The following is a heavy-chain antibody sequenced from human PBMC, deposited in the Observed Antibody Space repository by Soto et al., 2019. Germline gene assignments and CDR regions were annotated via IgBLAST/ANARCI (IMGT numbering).Heavy chain of an antibody. Sequence: GASVKVSCKASGGTFSSYAISWVRQAPGQGLEWMGGVIPIFGTANYAQKFQGRVTITADESTSTAYMELSSLRSEDTAVYYCARDEGRDCSGGSCYWGAGHNWFDPWGQGTLVTVSS. V-gene: IGHV1-69*13. J-gene: IGHJ5*02. CDR3: ARDEGRDCSGGSCYWGAGHNWFDP. D-gene: IGHD2-15*01. CDR1: GGTFSSYA. CDR2: VIPIFGTA.